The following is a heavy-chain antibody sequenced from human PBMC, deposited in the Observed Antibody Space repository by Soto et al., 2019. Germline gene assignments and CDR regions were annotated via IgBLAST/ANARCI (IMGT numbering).Heavy chain of an antibody. J-gene: IGHJ4*02. D-gene: IGHD6-19*01. V-gene: IGHV3-30*18. Sequence: QVQLVESGGGVVQPGRSLRLSCAASGFTFSSYGMHWVRQAPGKGLEWVAVISYDGSNKYYADSVKGRFTISRDNSKNKLYLQMNSLRAEDTAVYYCAKGFSSGWYAGYWGQGTLVTVSS. CDR3: AKGFSSGWYAGY. CDR2: ISYDGSNK. CDR1: GFTFSSYG.